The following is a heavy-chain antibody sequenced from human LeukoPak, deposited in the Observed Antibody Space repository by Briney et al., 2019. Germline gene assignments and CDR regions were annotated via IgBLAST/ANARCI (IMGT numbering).Heavy chain of an antibody. CDR1: GFTFSSYA. CDR3: AKDSTSEYSSSFSRFDP. D-gene: IGHD6-6*01. CDR2: ISWNSGNI. Sequence: PGGSLRLSCAASGFTFSSYAMSWVRQAPGKGLEWVSGISWNSGNIGYADSVKGRFTISRDNAKNSLYLQMNSLRAEDTALYYCAKDSTSEYSSSFSRFDPWGQGTLVTVSS. J-gene: IGHJ5*02. V-gene: IGHV3-9*01.